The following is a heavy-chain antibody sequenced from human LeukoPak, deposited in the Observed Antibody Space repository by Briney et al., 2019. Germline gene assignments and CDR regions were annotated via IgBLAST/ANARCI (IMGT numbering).Heavy chain of an antibody. CDR3: ARAPRSWGFGY. V-gene: IGHV1-8*01. CDR2: MNPNSGAT. CDR1: GYTFTSYD. D-gene: IGHD7-27*01. Sequence: ASVKVSCKASGYTFTSYDFNWLRQATGQGPEWMGWMNPNSGATGYAQKFQGRVTMTRSASINTAYMELTNLRSEDTAVYYCARAPRSWGFGYWGQGTLVTVSS. J-gene: IGHJ4*02.